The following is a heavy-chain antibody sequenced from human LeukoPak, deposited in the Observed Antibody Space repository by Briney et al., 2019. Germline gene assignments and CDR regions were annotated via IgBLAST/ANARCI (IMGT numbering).Heavy chain of an antibody. CDR1: GFTFSSYS. J-gene: IGHJ4*02. Sequence: GGSLRLSCEGSGFTFSSYSMIWVRQAPGKGLEWVSSIRGDSTETRHADSLMGRFTISRDNAKKSLYLQMNSLRAEDTALYYCAKDCTSTNCYVDYWGQGTLVTVSS. CDR2: IRGDSTET. CDR3: AKDCTSTNCYVDY. V-gene: IGHV3-21*04. D-gene: IGHD2-2*01.